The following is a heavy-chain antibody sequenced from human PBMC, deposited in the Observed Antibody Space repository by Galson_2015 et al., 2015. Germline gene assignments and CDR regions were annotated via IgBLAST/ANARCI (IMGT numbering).Heavy chain of an antibody. Sequence: SLRLSCAASGFTFSSYGMHWVRQAPGKGLEWVAVISYDGSNKYYADSVKGRFTISRDNSKNTLYLQMNSLRAEDTAVYYCAKELHPDWLLIDYWGQGTLVTVSS. CDR3: AKELHPDWLLIDY. CDR1: GFTFSSYG. D-gene: IGHD3-9*01. J-gene: IGHJ4*02. CDR2: ISYDGSNK. V-gene: IGHV3-30*18.